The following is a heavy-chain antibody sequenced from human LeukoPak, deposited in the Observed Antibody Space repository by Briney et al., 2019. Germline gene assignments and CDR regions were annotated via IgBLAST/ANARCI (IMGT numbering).Heavy chain of an antibody. CDR1: GFTFDDYA. J-gene: IGHJ4*02. V-gene: IGHV3-9*01. Sequence: PGGSLRLSCAASGFTFDDYAMHWVRQAPGKGLEWVSGISWNSGSIGYADSVKGRFTISRDNAKNSLYLQMNSLRAEDTALYYCAKDRTPHYYYDSSGYYPDYWGQGTLVTVSS. CDR2: ISWNSGSI. D-gene: IGHD3-22*01. CDR3: AKDRTPHYYYDSSGYYPDY.